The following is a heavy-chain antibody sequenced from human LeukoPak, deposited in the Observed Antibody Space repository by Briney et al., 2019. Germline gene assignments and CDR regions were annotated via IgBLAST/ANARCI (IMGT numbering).Heavy chain of an antibody. CDR1: GGTFSSYA. CDR3: ARVYSSSWYSVDAHDY. Sequence: GSSVKVSCKASGGTFSSYAISWVRQAPGQGLEWMGRIIPILGIASYARKFQGRVTITADKSTSTAYMELSSLRSEDTAVYYCARVYSSSWYSVDAHDYWGQGTLVTVSS. V-gene: IGHV1-69*04. J-gene: IGHJ4*02. D-gene: IGHD6-13*01. CDR2: IIPILGIA.